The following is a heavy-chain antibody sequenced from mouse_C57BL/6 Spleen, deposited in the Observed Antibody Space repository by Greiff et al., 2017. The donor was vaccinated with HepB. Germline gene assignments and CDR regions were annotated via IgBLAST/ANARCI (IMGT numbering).Heavy chain of an antibody. J-gene: IGHJ2*01. D-gene: IGHD1-1*01. CDR1: GYAIRSPR. V-gene: IGHV1-82*01. CDR2: IYPGDGDT. Sequence: VQLPQSGPELVKPGASVKIFCKASGYAIRSPRVNRVKQRPGKGPEWIGRIYPGDGDTNYNGKFKGKATLTADKSPSPAYMQLSSLTSEDSAVYFCARSGYYGSSYLFDYWGQGTTLTVSS. CDR3: ARSGYYGSSYLFDY.